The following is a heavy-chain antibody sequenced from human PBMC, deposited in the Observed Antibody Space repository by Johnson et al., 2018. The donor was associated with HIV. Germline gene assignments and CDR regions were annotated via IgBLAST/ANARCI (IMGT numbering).Heavy chain of an antibody. CDR1: GFSVSTNY. Sequence: VQLVESGGGLVKPGGSLRLSCAASGFSVSTNYINWVRQAPGKGLEWVAVIYSGGTTYYGDSVKGRCTISRDNSKNTLYLHMNSLRAEDTAVYYCARYDSSGYSDAFDIWGQGTMVTVSS. CDR2: IYSGGTT. V-gene: IGHV3-66*01. CDR3: ARYDSSGYSDAFDI. J-gene: IGHJ3*02. D-gene: IGHD3-22*01.